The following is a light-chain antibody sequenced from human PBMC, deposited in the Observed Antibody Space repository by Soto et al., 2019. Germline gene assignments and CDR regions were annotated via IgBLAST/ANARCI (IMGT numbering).Light chain of an antibody. V-gene: IGKV3D-15*01. J-gene: IGKJ4*01. Sequence: EIVMTQSPATLPVSPGERATLSCRASQSVSSNLAWYQQKPGQAPRLLIYDASSRATGIPDRFSGGWSGTDCTLTISSLEPEDFAVYYCQQFSSYPLTFGGGTKVDIK. CDR1: QSVSSN. CDR3: QQFSSYPLT. CDR2: DAS.